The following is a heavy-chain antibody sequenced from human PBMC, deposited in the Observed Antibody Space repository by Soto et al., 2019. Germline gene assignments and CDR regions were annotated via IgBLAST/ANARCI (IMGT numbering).Heavy chain of an antibody. D-gene: IGHD6-19*01. V-gene: IGHV3-23*01. J-gene: IGHJ4*02. Sequence: ESLKISCAASGFIFSNYAMNWVRQAPGKGLEWVSGISGIGSSTYYAGSVKGRFTISRDNSKNTLSLEMSSLRAEDTALYYCAKEPRRWLQSIFDHRGQGIVVTVSA. CDR2: ISGIGSST. CDR3: AKEPRRWLQSIFDH. CDR1: GFIFSNYA.